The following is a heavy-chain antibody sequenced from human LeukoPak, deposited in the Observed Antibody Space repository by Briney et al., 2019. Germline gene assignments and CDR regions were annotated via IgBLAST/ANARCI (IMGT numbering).Heavy chain of an antibody. CDR2: TNPNSGGT. J-gene: IGHJ4*02. Sequence: ASVEVSCKASGYTFTGYYMHWVRQAPGQGLEWMGWTNPNSGGTNYAQKFQGRVTMTRDTSISTAYMELSRLRSDDTAVYYCARGDIVATILNDYWGQGTLVTVSS. D-gene: IGHD5-12*01. CDR1: GYTFTGYY. CDR3: ARGDIVATILNDY. V-gene: IGHV1-2*02.